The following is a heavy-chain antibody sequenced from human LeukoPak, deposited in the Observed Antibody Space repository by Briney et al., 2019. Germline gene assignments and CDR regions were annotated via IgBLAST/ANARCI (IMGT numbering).Heavy chain of an antibody. D-gene: IGHD6-19*01. V-gene: IGHV1-69*13. J-gene: IGHJ4*02. Sequence: RASVKVSCKASGGTFSSYAISWVRQAPGQGLEWMGGIIPIFGTANYAQKFQGRVTITADESTSTAYMELSSLRSEDTAVYYCARQGTYSSAIGMGYWGQGTLVTVSS. CDR2: IIPIFGTA. CDR1: GGTFSSYA. CDR3: ARQGTYSSAIGMGY.